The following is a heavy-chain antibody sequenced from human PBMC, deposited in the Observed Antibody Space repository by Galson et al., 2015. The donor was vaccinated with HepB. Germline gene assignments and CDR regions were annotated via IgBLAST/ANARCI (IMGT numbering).Heavy chain of an antibody. D-gene: IGHD6-13*01. V-gene: IGHV3-7*03. J-gene: IGHJ4*02. CDR1: GFTFSGYW. Sequence: SLRLSCAASGFTFSGYWMNWVRQAPGKGLEWVANIGLDGSDKKYVDSVKGRFTISRDNAENSLYLHMNSLRAEDTAFYYCARGNKAGAGIFDYWGQGTLVTVSS. CDR2: IGLDGSDK. CDR3: ARGNKAGAGIFDY.